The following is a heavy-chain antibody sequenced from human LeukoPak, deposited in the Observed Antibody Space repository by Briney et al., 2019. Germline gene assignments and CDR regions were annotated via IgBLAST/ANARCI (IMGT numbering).Heavy chain of an antibody. D-gene: IGHD6-13*01. V-gene: IGHV4-4*07. CDR3: ARVPNSWYFWFDP. CDR2: FDPSGST. Sequence: PSETLSLTCSVSGGSISSYYWSWIRQPAGKGLEWIGRFDPSGSTNYNPSLKSRVTMSVDTSKNQFSLKLTSVTAADTAVYYCARVPNSWYFWFDPWGQGTLVTVSS. CDR1: GGSISSYY. J-gene: IGHJ5*02.